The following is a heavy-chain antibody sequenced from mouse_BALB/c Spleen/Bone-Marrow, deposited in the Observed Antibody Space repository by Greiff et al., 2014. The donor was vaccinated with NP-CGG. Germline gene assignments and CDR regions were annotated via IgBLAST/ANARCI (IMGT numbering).Heavy chain of an antibody. Sequence: DVKLVESGPELVKPGASVKITCKASGYTFTDYNMDWVKQSHGKSLEWIGNINPNNGGTIYNQKFKGKATLTVDKSSTTAYMELRSLTSEDTAVYYCARAGYYTLFAYWGQGTLVTVSA. CDR3: ARAGYYTLFAY. CDR1: GYTFTDYN. V-gene: IGHV1-18*01. CDR2: INPNNGGT. D-gene: IGHD2-3*01. J-gene: IGHJ3*01.